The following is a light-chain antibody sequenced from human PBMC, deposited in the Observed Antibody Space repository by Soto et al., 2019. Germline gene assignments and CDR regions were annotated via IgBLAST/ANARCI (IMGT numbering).Light chain of an antibody. Sequence: SYELTQPPSVSVSPGQTASITCSGDKLGDKYACWYQQKPGQSPVLVIYQDSKRPSGIPERFSGSNSGNTATLTISGTQAMDEADYYCQVWDSSTGVFGTGTEVTV. V-gene: IGLV3-1*01. J-gene: IGLJ1*01. CDR1: KLGDKY. CDR2: QDS. CDR3: QVWDSSTGV.